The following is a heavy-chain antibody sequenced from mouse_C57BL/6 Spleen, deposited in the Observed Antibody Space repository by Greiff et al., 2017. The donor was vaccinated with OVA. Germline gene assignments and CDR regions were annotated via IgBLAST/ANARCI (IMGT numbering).Heavy chain of an antibody. Sequence: EVKLMESGGGLVQPGGSLSLSCAASGFTFPDYYMSWVRQPPGKALEWLGFIRNKANGYTTEYSASVKGRFTISRDNSQSILYLQMNALRAEDSATYYCARGGLYYFDYWGQGTTLTVSS. J-gene: IGHJ2*01. CDR2: IRNKANGYTT. V-gene: IGHV7-3*01. CDR3: ARGGLYYFDY. CDR1: GFTFPDYY.